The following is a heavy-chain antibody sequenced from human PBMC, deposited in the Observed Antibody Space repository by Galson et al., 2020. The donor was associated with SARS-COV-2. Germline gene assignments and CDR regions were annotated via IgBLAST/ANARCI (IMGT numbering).Heavy chain of an antibody. V-gene: IGHV3-48*03. CDR1: GFIFTNYE. CDR2: ISDTGTNM. Sequence: GESLKISCAASGFIFTNYEINWVRQAPGKGLEWLSYISDTGTNMYYADSVKGRFTISRDNTKNSVYLQMTSVRAEDTAVYYCASPYLAAASFFGAFDLWGRGTMVTVSS. J-gene: IGHJ3*01. CDR3: ASPYLAAASFFGAFDL. D-gene: IGHD6-13*01.